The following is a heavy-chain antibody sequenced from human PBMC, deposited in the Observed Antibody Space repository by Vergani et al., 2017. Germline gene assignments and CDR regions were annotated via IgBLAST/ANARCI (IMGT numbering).Heavy chain of an antibody. J-gene: IGHJ4*02. CDR1: GYTFTNYF. CDR2: FDPNGGGT. Sequence: QVHLVQSAAEVKKPGASVRVSCKASGYTFTNYFLHWVRQAPGQGLEWMAIFDPNGGGTNYAPKFQGRLTLTRDTSTTTVYMSLRSQTSEDTALYYCVRSNYGYDFWGQGTLVTVSS. V-gene: IGHV1-46*01. D-gene: IGHD3-16*01. CDR3: VRSNYGYDF.